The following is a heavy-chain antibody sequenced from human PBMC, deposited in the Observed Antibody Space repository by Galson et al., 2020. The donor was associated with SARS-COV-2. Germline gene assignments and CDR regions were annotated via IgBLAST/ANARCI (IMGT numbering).Heavy chain of an antibody. CDR2: ISAYNGNT. J-gene: IGHJ4*02. D-gene: IGHD2-15*01. CDR3: ARDMVGGIVVVVARERFDY. V-gene: IGHV1-18*01. CDR1: GYTFTSYG. Sequence: ASVKVSCKASGYTFTSYGISWVRQAPGQGLEWMGWISAYNGNTNYAQKLQGRVTMTTDTSTSTAYMELRSLRSDDTAVYYCARDMVGGIVVVVARERFDYWGQGTLVTVSS.